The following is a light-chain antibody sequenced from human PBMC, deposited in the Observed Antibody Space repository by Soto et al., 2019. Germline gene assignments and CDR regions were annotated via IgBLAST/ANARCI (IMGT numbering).Light chain of an antibody. CDR2: SAS. J-gene: IGKJ4*01. CDR3: QQTNSFPLT. V-gene: IGKV1-12*01. Sequence: DIQMTQSPSSVPASVGARVTITCRASQPISGWLAWYQQRPRQAPRLLIYSASTLQYGGPSRFSGSGSGTDFTLTISSLQPEDFATDYCQQTNSFPLTFGGGTKVEVK. CDR1: QPISGW.